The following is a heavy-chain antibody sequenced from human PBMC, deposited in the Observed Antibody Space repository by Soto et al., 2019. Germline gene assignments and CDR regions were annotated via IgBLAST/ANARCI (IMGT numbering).Heavy chain of an antibody. Sequence: QVQLQESGPGLVKPSQTLSLTCTVSGGSITKGGYYWNWIRQHPGKGLEWIGYIYYTGSTYYNPSLKIRITISMDTSKNQFSLKLTSVTAADTAVYYCAGRVVVDDDAFDIWGQGTMVTVSS. J-gene: IGHJ3*02. V-gene: IGHV4-31*03. CDR1: GGSITKGGYY. CDR3: AGRVVVDDDAFDI. CDR2: IYYTGST. D-gene: IGHD3-22*01.